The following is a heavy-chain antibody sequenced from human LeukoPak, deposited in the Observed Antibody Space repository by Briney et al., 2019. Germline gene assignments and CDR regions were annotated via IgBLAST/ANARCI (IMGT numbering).Heavy chain of an antibody. Sequence: GGSLRLSCAASGFTFSSYSMNWVRQAPGKGLEWVSSISSSSSYIYYADSVKGRFTISRDNAKNSLYLQMNSLRAEDTAVYYCATDRGIVVAPMPEIDYWGQGTLVTVSS. V-gene: IGHV3-21*01. CDR3: ATDRGIVVAPMPEIDY. CDR2: ISSSSSYI. J-gene: IGHJ4*02. D-gene: IGHD3-22*01. CDR1: GFTFSSYS.